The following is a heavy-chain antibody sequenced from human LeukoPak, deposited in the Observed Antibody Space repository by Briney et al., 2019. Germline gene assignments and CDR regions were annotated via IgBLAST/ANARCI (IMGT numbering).Heavy chain of an antibody. CDR3: ARDSSSWGGWFDP. CDR1: GGSISGYF. CDR2: MYYSGST. J-gene: IGHJ5*02. D-gene: IGHD6-13*01. Sequence: SETLSLTCTVSGGSISGYFWSWIRQPPGQGLEWIGYMYYSGSTNYNPSLKSRVTISVDTSKNQFSLKLSSVTAADTAVYYCARDSSSWGGWFDPWGQGTLVTVSA. V-gene: IGHV4-59*01.